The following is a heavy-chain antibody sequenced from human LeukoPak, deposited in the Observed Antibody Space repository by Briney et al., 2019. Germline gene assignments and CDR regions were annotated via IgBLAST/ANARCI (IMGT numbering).Heavy chain of an antibody. J-gene: IGHJ3*02. Sequence: GGSLRLSCAASGFTFSSYSMNWVRQAPGKGLEWVSSISSSSSYIYYADSVKGRFTISRDNSKNTLYLQMNSLRAEDTAVYYCAKAPAFDIWGQGTMVTVSS. CDR3: AKAPAFDI. CDR1: GFTFSSYS. CDR2: ISSSSSYI. V-gene: IGHV3-21*01.